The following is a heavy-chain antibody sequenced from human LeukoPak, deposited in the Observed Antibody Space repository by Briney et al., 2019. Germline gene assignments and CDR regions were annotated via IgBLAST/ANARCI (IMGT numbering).Heavy chain of an antibody. CDR2: INPSGGST. Sequence: ASVKVSCKAPGYTFTNYYIHWVRHAPGQGLEWTGIINPSGGSTSYAQKFQGRVTMTRDTSTSTVYMELSSLRSEDTAVYYCAREGPYSDSSRSRFDYWGQGTLVTVSS. J-gene: IGHJ4*02. CDR3: AREGPYSDSSRSRFDY. V-gene: IGHV1-46*01. D-gene: IGHD6-6*01. CDR1: GYTFTNYY.